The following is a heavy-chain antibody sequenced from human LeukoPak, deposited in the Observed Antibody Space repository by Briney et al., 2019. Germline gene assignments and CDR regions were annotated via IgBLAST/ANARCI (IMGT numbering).Heavy chain of an antibody. V-gene: IGHV3-23*01. CDR2: ISGSGGST. CDR3: AREYYYDSTPVVDY. Sequence: GGSLRLSCAASGFTFSSYAMSWVRQAPGKGLEWVSAISGSGGSTYYADSVKGRFTISRDNAKNSLYLQMNSLRAEDTAVYYCAREYYYDSTPVVDYWGQGTLVTVSS. D-gene: IGHD3-22*01. J-gene: IGHJ4*02. CDR1: GFTFSSYA.